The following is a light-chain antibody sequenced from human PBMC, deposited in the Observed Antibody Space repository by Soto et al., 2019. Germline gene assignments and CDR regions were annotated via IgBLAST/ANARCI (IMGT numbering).Light chain of an antibody. CDR1: SSDIGAYNY. CDR2: EVT. Sequence: QSALTQPASVSGSPGQSITISCTGTSSDIGAYNYVSWYQQHPGKAPKLMIYEVTNRPSGISNRFSGSRSGNTASLSISGLQAEDEADYYCSSYSIAIAFVFGTGTKVTVL. V-gene: IGLV2-14*01. J-gene: IGLJ1*01. CDR3: SSYSIAIAFV.